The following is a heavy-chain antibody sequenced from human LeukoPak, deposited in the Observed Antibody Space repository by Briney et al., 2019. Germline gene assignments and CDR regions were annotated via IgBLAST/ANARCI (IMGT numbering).Heavy chain of an antibody. CDR3: AKDLEGVTTGSY. Sequence: GGSLRLSCAASGFTFSSYGMHWVRQALGKGLEWVAVISYDGSNKYYADSVKGRFTISRHNSKNTLYLQMNSLRAEDTAVYYCAKDLEGVTTGSYWGQGTLVTVSS. J-gene: IGHJ4*02. D-gene: IGHD4-11*01. V-gene: IGHV3-30*18. CDR1: GFTFSSYG. CDR2: ISYDGSNK.